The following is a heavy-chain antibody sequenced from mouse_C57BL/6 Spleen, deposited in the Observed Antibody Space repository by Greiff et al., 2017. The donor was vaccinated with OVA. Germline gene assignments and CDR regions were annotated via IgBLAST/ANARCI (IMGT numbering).Heavy chain of an antibody. CDR1: GYTFTDYY. CDR3: ARSDDYDRAWCAY. D-gene: IGHD2-4*01. V-gene: IGHV1-26*01. Sequence: EVQLQQSGPELVKPGASVKISCKASGYTFTDYYMNWVKQSHGKSLEWIGDINPNNGGTSYNQKFKGKATLTVDKSSSTAYMELRSLTSEDSAVYYCARSDDYDRAWCAYWGQGTLVTVSA. CDR2: INPNNGGT. J-gene: IGHJ3*01.